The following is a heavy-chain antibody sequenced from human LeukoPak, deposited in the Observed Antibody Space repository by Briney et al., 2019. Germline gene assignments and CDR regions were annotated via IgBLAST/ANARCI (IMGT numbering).Heavy chain of an antibody. D-gene: IGHD3-10*01. CDR2: ISAYNGNT. Sequence: ASVKVSCKASGYTFTSYGISWVRQAPGQGLEWMGWISAYNGNTNYAQKLQGRVTMTTGTSTSTAYMELRSLRSDDTAVYYCARDRHYYGSGSYYYFDYWGQGTLVTVSS. CDR1: GYTFTSYG. J-gene: IGHJ4*02. CDR3: ARDRHYYGSGSYYYFDY. V-gene: IGHV1-18*01.